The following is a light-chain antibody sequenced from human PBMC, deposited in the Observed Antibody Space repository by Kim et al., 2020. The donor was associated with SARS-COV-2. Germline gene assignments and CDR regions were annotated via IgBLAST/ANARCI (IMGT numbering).Light chain of an antibody. Sequence: AAVGDTVTITCRASQGISNYLAWFQQEPGKATKLLIYEASTLQSGVPSRFSGSGSGTEFTLTVSSLQPEDFATYYCQQLNSYPITFGQGTRLEIK. CDR2: EAS. CDR1: QGISNY. CDR3: QQLNSYPIT. V-gene: IGKV1-9*01. J-gene: IGKJ5*01.